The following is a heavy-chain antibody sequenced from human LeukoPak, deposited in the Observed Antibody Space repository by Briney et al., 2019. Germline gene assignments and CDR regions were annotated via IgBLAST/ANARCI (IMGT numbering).Heavy chain of an antibody. CDR3: ASGSMVRGVITVPFDY. V-gene: IGHV4-34*01. J-gene: IGHJ4*02. D-gene: IGHD3-10*01. CDR2: INHSGST. Sequence: PSETLSLTCAVYGGSFSGYYWSWIRQPPGKGLEWIGEINHSGSTNYNPSLKSRVTISVDTSKNQFSLKLSSVTAADTAVYYCASGSMVRGVITVPFDYWGQGTLVTVSS. CDR1: GGSFSGYY.